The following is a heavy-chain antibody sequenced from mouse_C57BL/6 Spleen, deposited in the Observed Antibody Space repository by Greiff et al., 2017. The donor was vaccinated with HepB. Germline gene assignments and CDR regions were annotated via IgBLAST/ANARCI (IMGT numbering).Heavy chain of an antibody. CDR2: IDPSDSYT. CDR1: GYTFTSYW. CDR3: ASSNWDY. J-gene: IGHJ4*01. V-gene: IGHV1-59*01. D-gene: IGHD4-1*02. Sequence: QVQLKQPGAELVRPGTSVKLSCKASGYTFTSYWMHWVKQRPGQGLEWIGVIDPSDSYTNYNQKFKGKATLTVDTSSSTAYMQLSSLTSEDSAVYYCASSNWDYWGQGTSVTVSS.